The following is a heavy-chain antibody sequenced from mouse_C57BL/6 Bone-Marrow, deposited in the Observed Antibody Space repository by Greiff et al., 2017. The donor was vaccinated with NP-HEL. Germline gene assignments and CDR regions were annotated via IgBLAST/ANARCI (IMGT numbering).Heavy chain of an antibody. CDR3: ARESNYVDFDY. J-gene: IGHJ2*01. D-gene: IGHD2-5*01. CDR1: GYTFTNYW. CDR2: IYPGGGYT. Sequence: VQVVESGAELVRPGTSVKMSCKASGYTFTNYWIGWAKQRPGHGLEWIGDIYPGGGYTNYNEKFKGKATLTADKSSSTAYMQFSSLTSEDSAIYYCARESNYVDFDYWGQGTTLTVSS. V-gene: IGHV1-63*01.